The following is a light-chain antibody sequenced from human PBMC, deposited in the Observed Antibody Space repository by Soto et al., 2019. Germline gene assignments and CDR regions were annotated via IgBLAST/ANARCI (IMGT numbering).Light chain of an antibody. CDR3: QQDNHWPPA. CDR1: QSVSGN. J-gene: IGKJ1*01. CDR2: VAS. Sequence: EIVMTQSPATLSVSPGERATLSCRASQSVSGNLAWYQQQPGQAPRLLIYVASTMATVIPARFSGSCSGTEFTLTISSLQSEDFAVYYCQQDNHWPPAFGQGTKVEIK. V-gene: IGKV3-15*01.